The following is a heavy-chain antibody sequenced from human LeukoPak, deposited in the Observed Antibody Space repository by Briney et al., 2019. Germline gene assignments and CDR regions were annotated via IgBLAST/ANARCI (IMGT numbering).Heavy chain of an antibody. J-gene: IGHJ4*02. CDR2: MNPNSGGT. Sequence: GASVKVSCKASGYTFTGHYLHWVRQAPGGGLEWMGWMNPNSGGTIYAQNFQGRVTMTRDTSISTAYMQLSRLRFDDTAVYYCASGQWTDYWGQGTLVIVSS. D-gene: IGHD6-19*01. V-gene: IGHV1-2*02. CDR1: GYTFTGHY. CDR3: ASGQWTDY.